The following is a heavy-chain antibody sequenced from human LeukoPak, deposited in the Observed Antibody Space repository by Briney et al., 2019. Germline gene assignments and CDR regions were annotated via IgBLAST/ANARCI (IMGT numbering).Heavy chain of an antibody. CDR1: GFSFNDAW. V-gene: IGHV3-15*01. J-gene: IGHJ4*02. CDR3: TTDPHSGYCSGVSCYPYDY. CDR2: MKSDTDGETT. Sequence: GGSLRLSCAASGFSFNDAWMSWVRQAPGKGLEWVGRMKSDTDGETTDYAAPVKGRFTISRDDSRNTLYLQMTTLKTEGTALYYCTTDPHSGYCSGVSCYPYDYWGQGTLVTVSS. D-gene: IGHD2-15*01.